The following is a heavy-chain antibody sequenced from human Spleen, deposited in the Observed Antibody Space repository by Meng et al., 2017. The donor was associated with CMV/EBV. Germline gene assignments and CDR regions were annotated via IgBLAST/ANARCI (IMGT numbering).Heavy chain of an antibody. CDR1: EFSFSSFG. V-gene: IGHV3-30*02. CDR3: ASTFSSTLRFEI. J-gene: IGHJ3*02. Sequence: GGSLRLSCTASEFSFSSFGMQWVRQAPGKWLEWVAFIRHDGSNKYYAESVEGRFTISRDNAKNSLYLQMNSLRAEDTAVYYCASTFSSTLRFEIWGQGTMVTVSS. CDR2: IRHDGSNK. D-gene: IGHD2-2*01.